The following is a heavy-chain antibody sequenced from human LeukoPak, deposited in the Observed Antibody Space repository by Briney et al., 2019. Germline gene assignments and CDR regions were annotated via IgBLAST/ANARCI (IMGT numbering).Heavy chain of an antibody. J-gene: IGHJ4*02. CDR3: ARGGVYDSSGYYLDY. CDR1: GGSFSGYY. D-gene: IGHD3-22*01. Sequence: PSETLSLTCAVYGGSFSGYYWSWIRQPPGKGLEWIGEINHSGSTNYNPSLKSRVTISVDTSKNQFSLKLSSVTAADTAVYYCARGGVYDSSGYYLDYWGQGTLVTVSS. CDR2: INHSGST. V-gene: IGHV4-34*01.